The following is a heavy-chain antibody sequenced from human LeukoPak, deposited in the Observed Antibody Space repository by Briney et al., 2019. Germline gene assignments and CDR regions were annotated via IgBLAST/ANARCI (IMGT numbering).Heavy chain of an antibody. J-gene: IGHJ6*02. CDR1: GFTFSSYS. CDR2: ISSSSRYI. Sequence: GGSLRISCAAPGFTFSSYSMNWGRQAPGKGLEWGSSISSSSRYIYYADSVKGRFTISRDNAKNSLYLQMNSLRAEDTAVYYCARDGADIVVVVAADYYYYGMDVWGQGTTVTVSS. V-gene: IGHV3-21*01. CDR3: ARDGADIVVVVAADYYYYGMDV. D-gene: IGHD2-15*01.